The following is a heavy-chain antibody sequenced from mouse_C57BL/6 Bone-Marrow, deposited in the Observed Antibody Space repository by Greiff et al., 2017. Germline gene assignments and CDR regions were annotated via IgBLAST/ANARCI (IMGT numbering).Heavy chain of an antibody. J-gene: IGHJ3*01. D-gene: IGHD1-1*01. V-gene: IGHV5-17*01. Sequence: EVKLMESGGGLVKPGGSLKLSCAASGFTFSGYGMHLVRQAPEKGLEWVAYISSGSSTIYYADTVKGRFTISRDNAKNTLFLQMTSLRSEDTAMYYCARDTVVAPFAYWGQGTLVTVSA. CDR1: GFTFSGYG. CDR3: ARDTVVAPFAY. CDR2: ISSGSSTI.